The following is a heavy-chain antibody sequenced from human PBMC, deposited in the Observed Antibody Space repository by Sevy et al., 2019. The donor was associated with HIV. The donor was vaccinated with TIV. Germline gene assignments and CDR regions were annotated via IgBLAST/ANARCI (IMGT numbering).Heavy chain of an antibody. CDR2: INHDGSEK. V-gene: IGHV3-7*01. J-gene: IGHJ3*02. Sequence: GGSLRLTCAASGISFSNYWMSWVRQAPGKGLEWVANINHDGSEKKFMGSVKGRFTISRDNAKNSVYLQMNSITAEDTAVYYCARDRWAKYPEDGFDIWGQRTMVTVSS. CDR3: ARDRWAKYPEDGFDI. CDR1: GISFSNYW.